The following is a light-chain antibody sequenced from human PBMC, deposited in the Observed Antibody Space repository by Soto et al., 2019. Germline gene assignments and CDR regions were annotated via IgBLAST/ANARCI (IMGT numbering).Light chain of an antibody. Sequence: AIQMTQSPSSLSASVGDRVTITCRASQDIRKDLAWYQQKPGTAPQILVYGASTLQTGVASRFSGSGTATDFTLTISRLQPEDSAAYYCLQHYNYPFTFGQGTKVDI. CDR2: GAS. CDR3: LQHYNYPFT. CDR1: QDIRKD. J-gene: IGKJ2*01. V-gene: IGKV1-6*01.